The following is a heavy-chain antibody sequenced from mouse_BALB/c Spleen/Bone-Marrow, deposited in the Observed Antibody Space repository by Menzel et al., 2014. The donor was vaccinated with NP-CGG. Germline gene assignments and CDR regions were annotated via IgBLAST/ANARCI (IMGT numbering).Heavy chain of an antibody. CDR1: GFTFSSYG. J-gene: IGHJ2*01. CDR3: ARQYGSSYFDY. V-gene: IGHV5-9-2*01. D-gene: IGHD1-1*01. Sequence: EVQGVESGGGLVKPGGSLKLSCAASGFTFSSYGMSWVRQTPEKRLEWVATISGGGSYTYYPDSVKGRFTISRDNAKNNLYLQMSSLRSEDTALYYCARQYGSSYFDYWGQGTTLTVSS. CDR2: ISGGGSYT.